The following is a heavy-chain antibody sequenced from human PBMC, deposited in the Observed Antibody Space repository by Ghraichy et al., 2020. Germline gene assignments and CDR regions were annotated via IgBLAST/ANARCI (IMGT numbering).Heavy chain of an antibody. CDR3: ARTGGTNYVDWYFDL. V-gene: IGHV4-59*01. CDR1: SGSMSYYY. Sequence: SETLSLTCTVSSGSMSYYYWSWIRQPPGKGLEWIGYISYSGSATYNPSLKRPVTISVDTSKNRFSLKLSSVTAADTAVYYCARTGGTNYVDWYFDLWGRGTLVTVSS. D-gene: IGHD1-26*01. CDR2: ISYSGSA. J-gene: IGHJ2*01.